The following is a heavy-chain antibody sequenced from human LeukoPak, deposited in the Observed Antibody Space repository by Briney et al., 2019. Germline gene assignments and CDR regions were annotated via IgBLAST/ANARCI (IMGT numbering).Heavy chain of an antibody. Sequence: PSGTLSLTCAVSGGSISSSNWWSWVRQSPGKGLEWIGEIYHSGNTNYNPSLKSRVTISLDKSKNQFSLNLRSVTAADTDVYYCAREEMPGKFDYWGQGTLVTVSS. CDR1: GGSISSSNW. J-gene: IGHJ4*02. V-gene: IGHV4-4*02. D-gene: IGHD1-26*01. CDR2: IYHSGNT. CDR3: AREEMPGKFDY.